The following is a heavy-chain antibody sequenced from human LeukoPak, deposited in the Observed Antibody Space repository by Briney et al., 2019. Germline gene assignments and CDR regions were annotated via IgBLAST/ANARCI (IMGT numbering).Heavy chain of an antibody. CDR2: INHSGST. Sequence: SETLSLTCAVYGGSFSGYYWSWIRQPPGKGLEWIGEINHSGSTNYNPSLKSRVTISVDTSKNQFSLKLSSVTAADTAVYYCARALGWSRVLGWFDPWGQGTVVTVSS. D-gene: IGHD3-3*02. CDR1: GGSFSGYY. V-gene: IGHV4-34*01. J-gene: IGHJ5*02. CDR3: ARALGWSRVLGWFDP.